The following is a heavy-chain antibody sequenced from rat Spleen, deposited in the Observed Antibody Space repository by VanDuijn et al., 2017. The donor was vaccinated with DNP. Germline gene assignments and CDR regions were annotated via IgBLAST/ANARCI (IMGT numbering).Heavy chain of an antibody. D-gene: IGHD1-11*01. CDR3: ARHGDGNYGFDWFAY. CDR1: GFTFSDYY. Sequence: EVQLVESGGGPVQPGRSLKLSCAVSGFTFSDYYMAWVRQAPAKGLEWVATISYNGGTPYYRDSVKGRFTISRDNAQSTLYLQMDSLRSEDTATYYCARHGDGNYGFDWFAYWGQGTLVTVSS. J-gene: IGHJ3*01. CDR2: ISYNGGTP. V-gene: IGHV5-7*01.